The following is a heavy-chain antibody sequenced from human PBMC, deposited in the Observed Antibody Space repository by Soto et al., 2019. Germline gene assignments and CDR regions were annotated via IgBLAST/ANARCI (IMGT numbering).Heavy chain of an antibody. CDR2: ISWNSGSI. CDR1: GFTFDDYA. D-gene: IGHD2-15*01. J-gene: IGHJ4*02. V-gene: IGHV3-9*01. Sequence: GGSLRLSCAASGFTFDDYAMHWVRQAPGKGLEWVSGISWNSGSIGYADSVKGRFTISRDNAKNSLYLQMNSLRAEDTALYYCAKDIVPKVVAATNGPFDYWGQGTLVTVSS. CDR3: AKDIVPKVVAATNGPFDY.